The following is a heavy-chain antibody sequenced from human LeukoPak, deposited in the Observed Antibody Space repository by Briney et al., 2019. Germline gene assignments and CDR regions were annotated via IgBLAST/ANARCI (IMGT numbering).Heavy chain of an antibody. Sequence: SVKVSCKASGGTFSSYAISWVRQVPGQGLEWMGGIIPIFGTANYAQKFQGRVTITADESTSTAYMELSSLRSEDTAVYYCARGGSVTSATSFDYWGQGTLVTVSS. D-gene: IGHD3-10*01. CDR2: IIPIFGTA. CDR1: GGTFSSYA. J-gene: IGHJ4*02. CDR3: ARGGSVTSATSFDY. V-gene: IGHV1-69*01.